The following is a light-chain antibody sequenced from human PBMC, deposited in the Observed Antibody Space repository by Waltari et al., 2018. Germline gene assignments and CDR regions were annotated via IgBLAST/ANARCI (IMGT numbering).Light chain of an antibody. CDR1: SSDVGGYNY. Sequence: QSALTQPRSVSGSPGQSVTISCTGTSSDVGGYNYVSWYQHHPGKAPKLIIYDVTKLPSGVPDRFAASKSDNTASLTISGLQAEDEADYYCCSYTTNTRFFGGGTKVTVL. J-gene: IGLJ2*01. CDR3: CSYTTNTRF. CDR2: DVT. V-gene: IGLV2-11*01.